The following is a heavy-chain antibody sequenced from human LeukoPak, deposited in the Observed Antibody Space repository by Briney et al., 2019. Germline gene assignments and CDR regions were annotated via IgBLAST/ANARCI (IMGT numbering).Heavy chain of an antibody. J-gene: IGHJ5*02. Sequence: PGGSLRLSCAGSGFNFRDYAISWVRQAPGKGLEWVSVISGSGSRTSYADSVKGRFTISRDNSRNTLYLQMKNLRAEDTAVYYCARDGIPYVDRGYSNWFDPWGKGTLVTVSS. CDR1: GFNFRDYA. CDR2: ISGSGSRT. CDR3: ARDGIPYVDRGYSNWFDP. D-gene: IGHD4-23*01. V-gene: IGHV3-23*01.